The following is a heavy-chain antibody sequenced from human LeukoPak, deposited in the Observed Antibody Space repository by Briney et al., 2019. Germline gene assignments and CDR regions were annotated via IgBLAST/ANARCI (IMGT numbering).Heavy chain of an antibody. CDR2: IYYSGST. CDR3: ASSNLMRSGLFDY. J-gene: IGHJ4*02. V-gene: IGHV4-59*01. D-gene: IGHD3-3*01. Sequence: SETLSLTCTVSGGSISSYYWSWIRQPPGKGLEWIGYIYYSGSTNYNPSLKSRVTISVDTSKNQFSLKLSSVTAADTAVYYCASSNLMRSGLFDYWGQGTLVTVSS. CDR1: GGSISSYY.